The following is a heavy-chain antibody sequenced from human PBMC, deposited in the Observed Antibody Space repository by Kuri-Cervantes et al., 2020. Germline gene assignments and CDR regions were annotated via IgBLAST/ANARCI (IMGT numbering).Heavy chain of an antibody. V-gene: IGHV1-2*04. CDR3: ARDLYRAPWDF. D-gene: IGHD2-8*01. Sequence: ASVKVSCKASGYTFTGYYMHWVRQAPGQGLEWMGWINPNSGGTNYAQKFQGWVTMTRDTSISTAYMDLSSLRSDDTAVYYCARDLYRAPWDFWGQGTLVTVSS. J-gene: IGHJ4*02. CDR2: INPNSGGT. CDR1: GYTFTGYY.